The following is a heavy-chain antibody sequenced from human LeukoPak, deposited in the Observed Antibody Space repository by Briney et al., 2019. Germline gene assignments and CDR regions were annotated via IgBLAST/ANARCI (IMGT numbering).Heavy chain of an antibody. J-gene: IGHJ4*02. D-gene: IGHD2-2*01. CDR2: IYYSGST. V-gene: IGHV4-30-4*08. CDR3: ARGAVVVPAAIH. Sequence: SETLSLTCTVSGGSISSRSYYWGWIRQPPGKGLEWIGYIYYSGSTYYNPSLKSRVTISVDTSKNQFSLKLSSVTAADTAVYYCARGAVVVPAAIHWGQGTLVTVSS. CDR1: GGSISSRSYY.